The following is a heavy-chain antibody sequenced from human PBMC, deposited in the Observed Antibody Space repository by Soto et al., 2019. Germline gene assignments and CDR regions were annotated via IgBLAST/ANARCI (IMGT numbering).Heavy chain of an antibody. CDR3: AKDDTVTTWSRADY. J-gene: IGHJ4*02. Sequence: EVQLLESGGGLVQPGGSLRLSCAASGFTFSSYVMSWVRQATGKRLEWVSAISGSGGSTYYADSVKGRFTISRDNSKNTLYLQMNSLRAQDTAVYYCAKDDTVTTWSRADYWGQGTLVTVSS. CDR2: ISGSGGST. V-gene: IGHV3-23*01. CDR1: GFTFSSYV. D-gene: IGHD4-17*01.